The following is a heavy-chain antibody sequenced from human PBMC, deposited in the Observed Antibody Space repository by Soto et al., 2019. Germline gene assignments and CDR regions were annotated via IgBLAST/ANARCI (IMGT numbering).Heavy chain of an antibody. Sequence: ASVKVSCKASGYTFTNYFLHWVRQAPGQGPEWIGIINPNEDSASCAQKIQGRVAMTRDTTTATLFMEVNRLRSEDTAEYYCACESVPLTDSSHPFPWFDPWGQGSLVTASS. V-gene: IGHV1-46*01. CDR1: GYTFTNYF. CDR3: ACESVPLTDSSHPFPWFDP. J-gene: IGHJ5*02. CDR2: INPNEDSA. D-gene: IGHD3-22*01.